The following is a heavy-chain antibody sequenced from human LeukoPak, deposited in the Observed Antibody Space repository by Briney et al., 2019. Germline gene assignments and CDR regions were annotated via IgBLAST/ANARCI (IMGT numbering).Heavy chain of an antibody. CDR3: ASAREYCGSAECYEYFQH. J-gene: IGHJ1*01. V-gene: IGHV3-53*01. CDR2: IYSGDST. CDR1: GGSISSYY. D-gene: IGHD2-21*01. Sequence: ETLSLTCTVSGGSISSYYWSWVRQSPGKGLEWVSVIYSGDSTHYADSVNGRFTISRDNSRNTLFLQMNSLRAEDTALYYCASAREYCGSAECYEYFQHWGQGTLVTVSS.